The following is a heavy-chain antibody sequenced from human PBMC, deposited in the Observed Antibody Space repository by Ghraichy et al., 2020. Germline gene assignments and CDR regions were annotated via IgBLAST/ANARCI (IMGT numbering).Heavy chain of an antibody. CDR1: GGSISSYY. J-gene: IGHJ4*02. Sequence: SETLSLTCTVSGGSISSYYWSWIRQPPGKGLEWIGYIYYSGSTNYNPSLKSRVTISVDTSKNQFSLKLSSVTAADTAVYYCARYRTYGDYGHGPEYFDYWGQGTLVTVSS. CDR2: IYYSGST. CDR3: ARYRTYGDYGHGPEYFDY. D-gene: IGHD4-17*01. V-gene: IGHV4-59*01.